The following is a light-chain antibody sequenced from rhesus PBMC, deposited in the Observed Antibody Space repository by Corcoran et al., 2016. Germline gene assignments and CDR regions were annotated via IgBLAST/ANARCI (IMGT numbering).Light chain of an antibody. CDR3: QQYNGAPYS. J-gene: IGKJ2*01. Sequence: DIQMTQSPSSRSASVGNTVTITGRASKGIRSSLACYQQKPGKAPKPLINYASNLESGVPSSFSGSGSGTDFTLHISILKPEDLATYYCQQYNGAPYSFGQGTKVGIK. V-gene: IGKV1-37*01. CDR2: YAS. CDR1: KGIRSS.